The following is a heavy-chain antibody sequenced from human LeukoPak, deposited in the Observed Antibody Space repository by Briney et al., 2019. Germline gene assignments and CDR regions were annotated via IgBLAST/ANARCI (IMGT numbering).Heavy chain of an antibody. D-gene: IGHD2-21*02. CDR1: GGSISTAGYS. J-gene: IGHJ4*02. CDR3: ARQYCGGDCGFDY. Sequence: SQTLSLTCAVSGGSISTAGYSWSWIRQPPGKGLEWIGYIYYSGSIYYNPSLKSRVTISVETSKNQFSLKLSSVTAADTAVYYCARQYCGGDCGFDYWGQGTLVTVSS. V-gene: IGHV4-30-4*07. CDR2: IYYSGSI.